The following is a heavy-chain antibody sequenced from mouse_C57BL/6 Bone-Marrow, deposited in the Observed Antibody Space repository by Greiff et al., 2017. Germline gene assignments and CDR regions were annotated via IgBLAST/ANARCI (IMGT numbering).Heavy chain of an antibody. V-gene: IGHV1-69*01. CDR3: AREETGTNFDY. CDR1: GYTFTSYW. Sequence: QVQLQQPGAELVMPGASVKLSCKASGYTFTSYWMHWVKQRPGQGLEWIGEIDPSNSYTNYNQTFKGKSTLTVDKSSSTAYMQLSSLTSEDSAVYYCAREETGTNFDYWGQGTTLTVSS. D-gene: IGHD4-1*01. J-gene: IGHJ2*01. CDR2: IDPSNSYT.